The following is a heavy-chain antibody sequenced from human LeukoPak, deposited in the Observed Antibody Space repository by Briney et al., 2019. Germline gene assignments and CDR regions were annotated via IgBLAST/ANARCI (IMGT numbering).Heavy chain of an antibody. J-gene: IGHJ4*02. D-gene: IGHD3-10*01. Sequence: GASVKVSCKASGYTFTGYYMHWVRQAPGQGLEWMGWINPNSGGTNYAQKFQGRVTMTRDTSISTAYMELSRLRSDDTAVYYCARGSWDYYGSGSPSHLYWGQGTLVTVSS. CDR3: ARGSWDYYGSGSPSHLY. CDR2: INPNSGGT. V-gene: IGHV1-2*02. CDR1: GYTFTGYY.